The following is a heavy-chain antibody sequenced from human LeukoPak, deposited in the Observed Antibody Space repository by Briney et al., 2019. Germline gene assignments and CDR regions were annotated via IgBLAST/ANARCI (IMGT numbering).Heavy chain of an antibody. J-gene: IGHJ4*02. CDR3: ANNYYGSGTYYNPRGY. V-gene: IGHV3-23*01. D-gene: IGHD3-10*01. Sequence: GGSLRLSCAASGFTFSGYWMHWVRQAPGKGLEWVSAISGNGGSTYYADSVKGRFTISRDNSKNTLYLQMNSLRAEDTAVYYCANNYYGSGTYYNPRGYWGQGTLVTVSS. CDR2: ISGNGGST. CDR1: GFTFSGYW.